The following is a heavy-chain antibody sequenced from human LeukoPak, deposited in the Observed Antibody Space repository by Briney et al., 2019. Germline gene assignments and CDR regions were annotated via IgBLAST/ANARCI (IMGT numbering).Heavy chain of an antibody. V-gene: IGHV1-18*01. CDR2: ISGYNGNT. Sequence: ASVKVSFKASGYSFTNYAIRWVRLAPGQGLEWMGWISGYNGNTKYAQKFQGRITLTTDTSTSTAYMDLRSLRSDDTAVYFCARPNYGDYPGTAFDSWGQGTLVTVSS. CDR1: GYSFTNYA. D-gene: IGHD4-17*01. J-gene: IGHJ4*02. CDR3: ARPNYGDYPGTAFDS.